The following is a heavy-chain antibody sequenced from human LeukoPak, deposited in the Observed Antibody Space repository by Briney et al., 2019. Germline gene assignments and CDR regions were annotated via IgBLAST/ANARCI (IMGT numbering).Heavy chain of an antibody. D-gene: IGHD2-15*01. J-gene: IGHJ5*02. CDR3: ARSSGGDWFDP. CDR1: GGSISSGGYS. V-gene: IGHV4-30-2*01. CDR2: IYHSGST. Sequence: SETLFLTCAVSGGSISSGGYSWSWIRQPPGKGLEWIGYIYHSGSTYYNPSLKSRVTISVDRSKNQFSLKLSSVTAADTAVYYCARSSGGDWFDPWGQGTLVTVSS.